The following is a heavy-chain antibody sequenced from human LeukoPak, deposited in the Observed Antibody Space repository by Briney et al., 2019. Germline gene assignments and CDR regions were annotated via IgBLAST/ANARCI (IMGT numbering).Heavy chain of an antibody. V-gene: IGHV3-74*01. Sequence: PGGSPRLSCAASGFTCSTYWLHWVRQTPGKGLVWVSRINCDGNNTTYADSVKGRFTISRDNAKNTLYLQMNSLRVEDTAIYYCARGYSATYRIDYWGQGTLVTVSS. CDR2: INCDGNNT. J-gene: IGHJ4*02. CDR1: GFTCSTYW. CDR3: ARGYSATYRIDY. D-gene: IGHD1-26*01.